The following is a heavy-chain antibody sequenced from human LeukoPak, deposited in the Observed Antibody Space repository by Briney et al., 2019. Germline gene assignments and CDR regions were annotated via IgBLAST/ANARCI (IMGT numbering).Heavy chain of an antibody. CDR1: GFTFSSYE. J-gene: IGHJ6*03. Sequence: GGSLRLSCAASGFTFSSYEMNWVRQAPGKGLEWVSSISSSSSYIYYADSVKGRFTISRDNAKNSLYLQMNSLRAEDTAVYYCARGVTMVRGVMKDYMDVWGKGTTVTVSS. V-gene: IGHV3-21*01. CDR2: ISSSSSYI. D-gene: IGHD3-10*01. CDR3: ARGVTMVRGVMKDYMDV.